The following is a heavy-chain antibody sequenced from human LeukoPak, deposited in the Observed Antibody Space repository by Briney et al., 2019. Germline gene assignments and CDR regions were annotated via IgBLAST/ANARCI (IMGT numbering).Heavy chain of an antibody. Sequence: PSETLSLTCTVSGGSISSYYWSWIRQPPGKGLEWVGYIYYSGSTNYNPSLKSRVTISVHTSKNQVSLMLSSVTAADTAVYYCARCGSGPRHYYHYYMDVWGKGTTVTVSS. J-gene: IGHJ6*03. V-gene: IGHV4-59*01. CDR1: GGSISSYY. CDR2: IYYSGST. D-gene: IGHD6-19*01. CDR3: ARCGSGPRHYYHYYMDV.